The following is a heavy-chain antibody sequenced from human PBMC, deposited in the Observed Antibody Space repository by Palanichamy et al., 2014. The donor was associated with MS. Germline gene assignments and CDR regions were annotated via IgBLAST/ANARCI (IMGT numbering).Heavy chain of an antibody. CDR3: AREAAAAGTRHFDL. CDR2: ISSDGNNT. CDR1: GFTFTSSW. Sequence: EVQLVESGGGLVQPGGSLRLSCVASGFTFTSSWMHWVRQAPGKGLVWVSRISSDGNNTGYADSVKGRFTISRDNAKSTLYLQMNSLRVEDTAVYYCAREAAAAGTRHFDLWGRGTLVTGSS. D-gene: IGHD6-13*01. J-gene: IGHJ2*01. V-gene: IGHV3-74*01.